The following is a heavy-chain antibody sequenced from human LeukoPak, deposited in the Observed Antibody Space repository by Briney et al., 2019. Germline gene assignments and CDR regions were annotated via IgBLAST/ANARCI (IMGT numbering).Heavy chain of an antibody. D-gene: IGHD1-7*01. CDR2: IYTSGNT. CDR1: GDSFSNYY. V-gene: IGHV4-4*09. J-gene: IGHJ5*02. Sequence: SETLSLTCTVSGDSFSNYYWAWIRQPPGKGLEWVGYIYTSGNTDSNPSLKSRVTFSVDASKNQFSLKLRSVTAADTAVYYCARVFSGTVDLWGQGTLVIVHS. CDR3: ARVFSGTVDL.